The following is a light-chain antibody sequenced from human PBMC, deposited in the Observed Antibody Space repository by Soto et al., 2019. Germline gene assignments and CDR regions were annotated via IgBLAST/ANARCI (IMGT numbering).Light chain of an antibody. Sequence: DIQLTQSPSFLSASVGDRVTITCRASQGISSYLAWYQQKPGKAPKLLIYAASTLQSGVPSRFSGSGSGTDFTLTISSLQPEDFATYYCQQYDNLPLIFGQGTRLE. CDR3: QQYDNLPLI. CDR1: QGISSY. J-gene: IGKJ5*01. CDR2: AAS. V-gene: IGKV1-9*01.